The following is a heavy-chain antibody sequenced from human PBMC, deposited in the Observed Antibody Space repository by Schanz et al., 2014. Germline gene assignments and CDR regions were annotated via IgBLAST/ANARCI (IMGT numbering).Heavy chain of an antibody. CDR3: ARPSDSSWYMDV. CDR2: ISSSSSYI. Sequence: EVQLLESGGGLVQPGESLRLSCAASGFSFSSYTMSWVRQAPGKGLQWVSSISSSSSYISYADSVKGRFTISRDNAKISPYLQMNSLRAEDTAVYYCARPSDSSWYMDVWGKGTTVTVSS. J-gene: IGHJ6*03. D-gene: IGHD2-21*02. CDR1: GFSFSSYT. V-gene: IGHV3-21*02.